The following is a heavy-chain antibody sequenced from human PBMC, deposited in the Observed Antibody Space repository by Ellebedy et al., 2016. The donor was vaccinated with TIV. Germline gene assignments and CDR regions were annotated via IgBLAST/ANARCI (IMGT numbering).Heavy chain of an antibody. CDR2: INPSGGRT. CDR1: GYTFTSYF. D-gene: IGHD6-19*01. Sequence: AASVTVSCKASGYTFTSYFMHWLRQAPGQGLEWMGIINPSGGRTTYAQNLQGRVTMTRDTSTTTVYMELSSLRSEDTAVYYCARARSSGWLHTPDYWGQGTLVIVSS. J-gene: IGHJ4*02. V-gene: IGHV1-46*04. CDR3: ARARSSGWLHTPDY.